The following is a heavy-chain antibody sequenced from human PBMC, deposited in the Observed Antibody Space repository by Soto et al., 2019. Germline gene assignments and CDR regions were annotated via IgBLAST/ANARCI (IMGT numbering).Heavy chain of an antibody. V-gene: IGHV1-18*04. D-gene: IGHD6-6*01. CDR1: GYTFTSYG. J-gene: IGHJ4*02. CDR2: ISAYNGNT. CDR3: AGVESSSSGESYFDY. Sequence: QVQLVQSGAEVKKPGASVKVSCKASGYTFTSYGISWVRQAPRQGLEWMGWISAYNGNTNYAQKLQGRVTVTTDTSTSTAYMELRSLRSDDTAVYYCAGVESSSSGESYFDYWGQGTLVTVSS.